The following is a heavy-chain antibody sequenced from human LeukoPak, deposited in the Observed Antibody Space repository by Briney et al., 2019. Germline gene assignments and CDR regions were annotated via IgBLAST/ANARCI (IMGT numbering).Heavy chain of an antibody. D-gene: IGHD3-22*01. V-gene: IGHV3-49*03. CDR1: GFTFGDYA. CDR2: IRSKAYGGTT. CDR3: TRGDYYDSGGYYFLFDY. Sequence: GGSLRLSCTASGFTFGDYAMSWFRQAPGKGLEWVGFIRSKAYGGTTEYAASVKGRFTISRDDSESIAYLQMNSLKTEDTAVYYCTRGDYYDSGGYYFLFDYWGQGTLVAVSS. J-gene: IGHJ4*02.